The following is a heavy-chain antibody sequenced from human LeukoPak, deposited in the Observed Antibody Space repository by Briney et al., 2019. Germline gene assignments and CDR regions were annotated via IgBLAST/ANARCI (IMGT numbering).Heavy chain of an antibody. CDR2: IGSNGGST. CDR3: ARVDKLGDGSGSYQPIPFDY. CDR1: GFTFSSYA. J-gene: IGHJ4*02. D-gene: IGHD3-10*01. Sequence: GGSLRLSCAASGFTFSSYAMHWVRQAPGKGLEYVSAIGSNGGSTYYANSVKGRFTISRDNSKNTLYLQMGSLRAEDTAVYYCARVDKLGDGSGSYQPIPFDYWGQGTLVTVSS. V-gene: IGHV3-64*01.